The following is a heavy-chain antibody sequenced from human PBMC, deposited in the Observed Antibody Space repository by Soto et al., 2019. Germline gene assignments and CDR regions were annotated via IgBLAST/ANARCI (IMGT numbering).Heavy chain of an antibody. CDR2: TSANNGHT. V-gene: IGHV1-18*01. CDR1: GYTFTNYG. Sequence: QVQLVQSGAEVQKPGASVMVSCKASGYTFTNYGIYWVRQAPGQGLAWMGWTSANNGHTNYAQKFQGRVTMTTDTSTNTAYMELRGLRSDDTAVYYCGRVGTSSCLDYWGQGTLVTVSS. CDR3: GRVGTSSCLDY. J-gene: IGHJ4*02. D-gene: IGHD6-6*01.